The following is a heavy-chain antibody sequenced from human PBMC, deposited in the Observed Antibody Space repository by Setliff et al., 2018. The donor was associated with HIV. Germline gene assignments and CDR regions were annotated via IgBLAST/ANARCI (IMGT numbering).Heavy chain of an antibody. CDR2: IDWEDDK. D-gene: IGHD1-1*01. CDR3: ARTSGPASKLDY. J-gene: IGHJ4*02. V-gene: IGHV2-70*16. CDR1: GDSVNDRSYF. Sequence: TLSLTCTVSGDSVNDRSYFWGWIRQPPGKALEWLARIDWEDDKFYSTSLKTRLSISKDTSKNQVVLTMTNMDPADTATYYCARTSGPASKLDYWGQGILVTVSS.